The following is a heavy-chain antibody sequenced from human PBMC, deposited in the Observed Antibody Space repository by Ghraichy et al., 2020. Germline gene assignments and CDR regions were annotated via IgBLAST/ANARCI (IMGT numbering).Heavy chain of an antibody. Sequence: GESLNISCKASGYSFTKYWIGWVRQMPGKGREWMAIISPGDSDTRYSPSSRGQVTISAENSISTVYLKWRSLKASDSAMYYCARHGFVEGCSAGSCYLVYWGQGTLVTVSS. J-gene: IGHJ4*02. V-gene: IGHV5-51*01. CDR3: ARHGFVEGCSAGSCYLVY. CDR1: GYSFTKYW. D-gene: IGHD2-15*01. CDR2: ISPGDSDT.